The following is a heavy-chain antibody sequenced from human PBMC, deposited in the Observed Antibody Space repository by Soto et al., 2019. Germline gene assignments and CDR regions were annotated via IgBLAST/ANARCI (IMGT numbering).Heavy chain of an antibody. J-gene: IGHJ1*01. CDR2: ISRGGAYT. Sequence: GGSLRLSCAASDFIFLDYAMTWVRQAPGKGLEWVSTISRGGAYTHYADSVEGRFTISRDNSKNILYLDMRSLRGEDTAFYYCTKDPSTGYADHWGQGTLVTVSS. CDR1: DFIFLDYA. D-gene: IGHD3-9*01. V-gene: IGHV3-23*01. CDR3: TKDPSTGYADH.